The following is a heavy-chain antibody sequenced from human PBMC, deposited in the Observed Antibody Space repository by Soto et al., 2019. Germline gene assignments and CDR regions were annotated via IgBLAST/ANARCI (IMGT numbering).Heavy chain of an antibody. CDR3: AKNADSIGWGGSSYYYGTDY. V-gene: IGHV3-9*01. CDR2: ISWNTGSI. J-gene: IGHJ6*01. CDR1: GFIFDDYA. D-gene: IGHD6-19*01. Sequence: EVQLVESGGGLVQPGRSLRLSCAASGFIFDDYAMHWVRQAPGKGLEWVSGISWNTGSIGYADSVKGRFTISRDNTKNALSLQMNSLSAEDTALYYCAKNADSIGWGGSSYYYGTDYWGQGTTVTVSS.